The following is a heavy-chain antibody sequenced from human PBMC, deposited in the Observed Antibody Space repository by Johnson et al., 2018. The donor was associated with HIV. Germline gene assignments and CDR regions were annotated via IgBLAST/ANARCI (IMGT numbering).Heavy chain of an antibody. Sequence: QVHLVESGGGVVQPGRSLRLSCAASGFTFSSYGMHWVRQAPGKGLEWVAVISHDGSNKYYADSVKGRFTISRDNSKNTLYLQMNSLRAEDTAVYYCARDNEDIVLVGAFDIWGQGTMVTVSS. D-gene: IGHD2-8*02. CDR3: ARDNEDIVLVGAFDI. CDR2: ISHDGSNK. J-gene: IGHJ3*02. CDR1: GFTFSSYG. V-gene: IGHV3-30*03.